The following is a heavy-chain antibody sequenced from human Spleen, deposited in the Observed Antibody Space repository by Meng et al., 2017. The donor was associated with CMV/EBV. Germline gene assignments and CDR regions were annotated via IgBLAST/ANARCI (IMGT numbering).Heavy chain of an antibody. Sequence: SETLSLTCDVSGGSIRRDAYYWGWIRQPPGKGLEWIGGINHSGSTDYSPSLKSRVTISVDPSKKQFSLKLSSVTAADTAMYYCARGFGGLHFFYGMDVWGQGTTVTVSS. J-gene: IGHJ6*02. CDR2: INHSGST. CDR3: ARGFGGLHFFYGMDV. V-gene: IGHV4-39*07. CDR1: GGSIRRDAYY. D-gene: IGHD4-23*01.